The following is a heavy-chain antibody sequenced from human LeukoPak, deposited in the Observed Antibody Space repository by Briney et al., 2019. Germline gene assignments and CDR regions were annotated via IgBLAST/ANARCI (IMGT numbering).Heavy chain of an antibody. CDR2: IYYRGST. D-gene: IGHD3-16*02. CDR3: ARYVWGSYPTFEDY. Sequence: SETLSLTCTVSGGSIRSYYWSWIRQPPGKGPEWIGYIYYRGSTNYNPSLKSRVTIQVNTSKNQFSLKLTSVTAADTAVYYCARYVWGSYPTFEDYWGQGTLVTVSS. J-gene: IGHJ4*02. CDR1: GGSIRSYY. V-gene: IGHV4-59*01.